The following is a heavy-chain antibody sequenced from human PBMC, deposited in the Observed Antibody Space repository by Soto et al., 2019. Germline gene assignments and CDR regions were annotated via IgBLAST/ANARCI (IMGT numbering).Heavy chain of an antibody. V-gene: IGHV3-30-3*01. CDR2: ISYDGTNK. CDR1: GFTFSTYA. CDR3: AKDGGGYNYGYVMLDKYYYGMDV. D-gene: IGHD5-18*01. Sequence: QVQLVESGGGVVQPGRSLRLSCAASGFTFSTYAMHWVRQAPGKGLEWVAVISYDGTNKYYADSVRGRFTISRDNSKTTLFLKMNSLRAEDTAVYYCAKDGGGYNYGYVMLDKYYYGMDVWGQGTTVTVSS. J-gene: IGHJ6*02.